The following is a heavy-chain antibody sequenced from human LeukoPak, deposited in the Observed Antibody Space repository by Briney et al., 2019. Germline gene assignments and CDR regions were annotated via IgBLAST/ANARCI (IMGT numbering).Heavy chain of an antibody. V-gene: IGHV3-72*01. CDR1: GFTFSSYS. CDR3: AMNLDGSGG. CDR2: IRNKANSYTT. D-gene: IGHD3-3*01. J-gene: IGHJ4*02. Sequence: PGGSLRLSCAASGFTFSSYSMNWVRQAPGKGLEWVGRIRNKANSYTTEYAASVKGRFTASRDDSKSSLYLQMNSLKTEDTAVYSCAMNLDGSGGWGQGTLVTVSS.